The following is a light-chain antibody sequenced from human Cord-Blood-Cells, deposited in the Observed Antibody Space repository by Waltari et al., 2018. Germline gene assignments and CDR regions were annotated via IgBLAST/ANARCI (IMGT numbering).Light chain of an antibody. J-gene: IGLJ3*02. V-gene: IGLV2-23*01. CDR3: CSYAGSSTWV. CDR2: EGS. Sequence: QSPLPQPASLSGPPEQSITISSPGTSGDVGSYNLVSWYQQHPGKAPKLMIYEGSKRPSGVSNRLSGSKSGNTASLTISGLQAEDEADYYCCSYAGSSTWVFGGGTKLTVL. CDR1: SGDVGSYNL.